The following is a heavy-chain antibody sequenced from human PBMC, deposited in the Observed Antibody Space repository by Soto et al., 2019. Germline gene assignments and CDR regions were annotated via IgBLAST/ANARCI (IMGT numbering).Heavy chain of an antibody. CDR3: ARGLGYCISTSCSEGDYYGMDV. V-gene: IGHV1-8*01. J-gene: IGHJ6*02. CDR2: MNPNSGNT. Sequence: ASVKVSCKASGYTFTSYDINWVRQATGQGLEWMGWMNPNSGNTGYAQKFQGRVTMTRNTSISTAYMELSSLRSEDTAVYYCARGLGYCISTSCSEGDYYGMDVWGQGPTVTVSS. CDR1: GYTFTSYD. D-gene: IGHD2-2*03.